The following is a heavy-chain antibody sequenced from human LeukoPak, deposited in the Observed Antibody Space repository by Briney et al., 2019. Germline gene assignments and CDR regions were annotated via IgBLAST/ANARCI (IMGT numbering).Heavy chain of an antibody. V-gene: IGHV4-31*02. Sequence: SWVRQVPGKGLEWIGYIYYSGTTYYNPSLKSRVIISVDTSKNQFSLKLSSVTAADTAIYYCARNRAGTDLDYWGQGTLVTVSS. CDR2: IYYSGTT. J-gene: IGHJ4*02. CDR3: ARNRAGTDLDY. D-gene: IGHD6-19*01.